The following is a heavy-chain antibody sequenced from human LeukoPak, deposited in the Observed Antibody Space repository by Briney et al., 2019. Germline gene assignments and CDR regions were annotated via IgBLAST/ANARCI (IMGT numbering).Heavy chain of an antibody. CDR2: MNPNSGNT. CDR1: GYTFTSYY. J-gene: IGHJ6*02. CDR3: ARLTGYCSGGSCYYYYGMDV. Sequence: GASVKVSCKASGYTFTSYYMHWVRQAPGQGLEWMGWMNPNSGNTGYAQKFQGRVTMTRNTSISTAYMELSSLRSEDTAVYYCARLTGYCSGGSCYYYYGMDVWGQGTTVTVSS. V-gene: IGHV1-8*02. D-gene: IGHD2-15*01.